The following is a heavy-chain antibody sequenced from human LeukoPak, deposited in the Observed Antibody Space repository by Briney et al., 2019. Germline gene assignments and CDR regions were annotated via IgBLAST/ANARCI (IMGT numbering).Heavy chain of an antibody. D-gene: IGHD1-26*01. CDR3: ARVWYSGSFHP. J-gene: IGHJ5*02. CDR2: ISGSGSTI. Sequence: PGGSLRLSCAASGFTFSSYEMNWVRQAPGKGLEWVSDISGSGSTIHYADSVKGRFTISRDNAKNSLYLQMNSLRAEDTAVYYCARVWYSGSFHPWGQGTLVTVSS. CDR1: GFTFSSYE. V-gene: IGHV3-48*03.